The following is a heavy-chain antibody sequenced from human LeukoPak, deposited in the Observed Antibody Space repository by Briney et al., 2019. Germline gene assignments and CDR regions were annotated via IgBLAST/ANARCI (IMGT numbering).Heavy chain of an antibody. V-gene: IGHV4-39*07. D-gene: IGHD6-13*01. CDR1: GGSISSSSYY. CDR3: ARGRVGISQHDY. Sequence: SETLSLTCTVSGGSISSSSYYWGWIRQPPGKGLEWIGSIYYSGSTYYNPSLKSRVTISVDTSKNQFSLKLSSVTAADTAVYYCARGRVGISQHDYWGQGTLVTVSS. J-gene: IGHJ4*02. CDR2: IYYSGST.